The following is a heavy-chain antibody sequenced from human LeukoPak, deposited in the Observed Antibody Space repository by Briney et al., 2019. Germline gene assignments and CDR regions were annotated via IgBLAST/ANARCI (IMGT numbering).Heavy chain of an antibody. D-gene: IGHD3-22*01. V-gene: IGHV3-33*01. CDR1: GLTFSSYG. J-gene: IGHJ4*02. Sequence: PGGSLRLSCAASGLTFSSYGMHWVRQAPGKGLEWVAVIWYDGSNKYYADSVKGRFTIPRDNSKNTLYLQMNSLRAEDTAVYYCARDKYSSGTHFDYWGQGTLVTVSS. CDR3: ARDKYSSGTHFDY. CDR2: IWYDGSNK.